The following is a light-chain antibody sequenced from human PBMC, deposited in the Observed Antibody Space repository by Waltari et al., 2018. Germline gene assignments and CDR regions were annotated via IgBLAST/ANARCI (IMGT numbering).Light chain of an antibody. V-gene: IGKV1-17*01. CDR2: APS. CDR3: LQHNSYPRT. J-gene: IGKJ1*01. Sequence: DIQMTQSPSSLSASVGDRVTITCRASKGIRHDLGWYQQNPGEAPKRLIYAPSTLERGVPSRFSGTGSGTEFTLTISSLQPEDSATYYCLQHNSYPRTFGQGTKVEIK. CDR1: KGIRHD.